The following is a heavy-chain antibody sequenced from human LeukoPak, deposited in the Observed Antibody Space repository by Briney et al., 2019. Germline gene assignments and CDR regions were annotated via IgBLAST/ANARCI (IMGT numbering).Heavy chain of an antibody. Sequence: ASVKVSCTVSGYSITELSTHWVRQAPGKGLEWMGGFDPGSGEIIYEQKFQDRVTMTEDTSTDTAYMELSSLRSEDTALYYCATGTHYDLLPFWGQGALVTVSS. D-gene: IGHD3-9*01. CDR2: FDPGSGEI. J-gene: IGHJ4*02. V-gene: IGHV1-24*01. CDR3: ATGTHYDLLPF. CDR1: GYSITELS.